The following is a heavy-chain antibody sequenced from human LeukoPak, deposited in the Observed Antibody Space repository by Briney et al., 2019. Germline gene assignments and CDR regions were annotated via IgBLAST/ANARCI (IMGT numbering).Heavy chain of an antibody. CDR2: TYYGSKWYN. CDR3: ARADSIVGATFFDY. CDR1: GDSVSSNSAA. V-gene: IGHV6-1*01. Sequence: SQTLSLTCALSGDSVSSNSAAWNWIRQSPSRGLEWLGRTYYGSKWYNDYAVSVKSRITINPDTSKNQFSLQLNSVTPEDTAVYYCARADSIVGATFFDYWGQGTLVTVSS. J-gene: IGHJ4*02. D-gene: IGHD1-26*01.